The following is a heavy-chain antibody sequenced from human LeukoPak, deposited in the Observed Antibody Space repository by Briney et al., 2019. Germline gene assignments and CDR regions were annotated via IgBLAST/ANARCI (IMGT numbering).Heavy chain of an antibody. CDR3: ATSPQYGGY. V-gene: IGHV4-39*01. Sequence: PSETLSLTCTVSGDSISSGGYYWSWIRQHLGKGLEWIGTIYYSGSTQYNPSLKSRVTISVDTSKNQFSLKLSSVTAADTAVYYCATSPQYGGYWGQGTLVTVSS. CDR2: IYYSGST. D-gene: IGHD4-23*01. CDR1: GDSISSGGYY. J-gene: IGHJ4*02.